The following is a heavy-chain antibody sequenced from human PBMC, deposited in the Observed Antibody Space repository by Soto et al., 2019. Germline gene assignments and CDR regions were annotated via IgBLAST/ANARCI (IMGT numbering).Heavy chain of an antibody. J-gene: IGHJ4*02. CDR3: ARSPAAAGDFDY. CDR1: GGSISSGGYS. V-gene: IGHV4-30-2*01. D-gene: IGHD6-13*01. CDR2: MYHSGST. Sequence: SETLSLTCAVSGGSISSGGYSWSWIRQPPGKGLEWIGYMYHSGSTYYNPSLKSRVTISIDRSKNQFSLKLSSVTAADTAVYYCARSPAAAGDFDYWGQGTLVTVSS.